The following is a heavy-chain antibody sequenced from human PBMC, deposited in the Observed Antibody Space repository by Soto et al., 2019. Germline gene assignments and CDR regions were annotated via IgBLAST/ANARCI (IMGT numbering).Heavy chain of an antibody. J-gene: IGHJ5*02. CDR1: GFTFSSYA. Sequence: XGSLRLSCAASGFTFSSYAMHWVRQAPGKGLEWVAVISYDGSNKYYADSVKGRYTISRDNSKNTLYLQMNSLRAEDTAVYYCARDPYSSGWYNWFDPWGQGTLVTVSS. CDR3: ARDPYSSGWYNWFDP. D-gene: IGHD6-19*01. CDR2: ISYDGSNK. V-gene: IGHV3-30-3*01.